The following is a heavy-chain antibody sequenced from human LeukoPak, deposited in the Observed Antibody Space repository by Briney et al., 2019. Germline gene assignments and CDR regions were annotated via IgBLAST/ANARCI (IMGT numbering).Heavy chain of an antibody. CDR1: GYTFTGYY. J-gene: IGHJ4*02. V-gene: IGHV1-2*02. CDR2: INPNSGGT. D-gene: IGHD3-10*01. CDR3: ARAGVTMVRGVKGLFDY. Sequence: GASVKVSCKASGYTFTGYYMHWVRQAPGQGLEWMGWINPNSGGTNYAQKFQGRVTMTRDTSISTAYMELSRLRSDDTAVYYCARAGVTMVRGVKGLFDYWGQGTLVTVSS.